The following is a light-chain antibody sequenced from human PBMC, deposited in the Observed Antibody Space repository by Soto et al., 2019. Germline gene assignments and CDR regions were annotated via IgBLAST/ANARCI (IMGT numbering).Light chain of an antibody. CDR1: QSISSW. Sequence: DIQMTQSPSTLSASVGDRVTITFRASQSISSWLAWYQQKPGKAPKLLIYDASSLESGVPSRFSGSGSGTEFTLTISSLQPDHFATYYCQQYNSYSRTFGQGTKVDIK. J-gene: IGKJ1*01. V-gene: IGKV1-5*01. CDR3: QQYNSYSRT. CDR2: DAS.